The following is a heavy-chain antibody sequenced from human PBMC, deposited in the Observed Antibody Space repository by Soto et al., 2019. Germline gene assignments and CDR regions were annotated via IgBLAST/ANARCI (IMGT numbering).Heavy chain of an antibody. CDR1: GFSLSTSGMC. J-gene: IGHJ4*02. Sequence: SGPTLVNPTQTLTLTCTFSGFSLSTSGMCVSWIRQPPGKALEWLARIDWDDDKYYSTSLKTRLTISKDTSKNQVVLTMTNMDPVDTATYCCARITYSSGWYYYFDYWGQGTLVTVSS. D-gene: IGHD6-19*01. V-gene: IGHV2-70*11. CDR2: IDWDDDK. CDR3: ARITYSSGWYYYFDY.